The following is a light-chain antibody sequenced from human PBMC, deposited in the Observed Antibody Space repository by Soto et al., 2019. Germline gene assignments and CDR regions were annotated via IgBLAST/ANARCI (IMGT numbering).Light chain of an antibody. CDR1: QSVSSNY. CDR2: GAS. CDR3: QQGNCYPLT. Sequence: GLTLSTGALSLSPGERATLSCRAGQSVSSNYLAWYQQKPGQSPRLLIYGASSRATGIPDRFSGSESGTDFTLTISILQPEDCAIYCCQQGNCYPLTFGQGTLVEIK. V-gene: IGKV3-20*01. J-gene: IGKJ5*01.